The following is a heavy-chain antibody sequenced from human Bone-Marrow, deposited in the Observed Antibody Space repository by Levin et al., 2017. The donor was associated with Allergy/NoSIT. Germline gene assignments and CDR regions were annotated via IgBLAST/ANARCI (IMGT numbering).Heavy chain of an antibody. V-gene: IGHV3-21*01. CDR2: ITTGSNYK. D-gene: IGHD1/OR15-1a*01. CDR3: ARSHPLTGTTHFSYQDGMDV. Sequence: PSETLSLTCEASGFDFHIYIMNWVRQAPGKGLEWLSSITTGSNYKYYVDSVRGRFVISRDNGRNSLYLQMNSLRAEDTAVYYCARSHPLTGTTHFSYQDGMDVWGQGTTVTVSS. CDR1: GFDFHIYI. J-gene: IGHJ6*02.